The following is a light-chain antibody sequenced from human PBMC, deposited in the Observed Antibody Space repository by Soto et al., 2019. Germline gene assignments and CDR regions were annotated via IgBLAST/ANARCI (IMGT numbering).Light chain of an antibody. CDR1: QSVSSSY. CDR3: QQYGSSPLFT. J-gene: IGKJ3*01. V-gene: IGKV3-20*01. CDR2: GAS. Sequence: ELVLTQSPGTLSLSPGERATLSCRASQSVSSSYLAWYQQKPGQAPRLLIYGASSRATGIPDRFSGSGSGTDCTLTISRLEPEDFAVYYWQQYGSSPLFTFGPGTNVDIK.